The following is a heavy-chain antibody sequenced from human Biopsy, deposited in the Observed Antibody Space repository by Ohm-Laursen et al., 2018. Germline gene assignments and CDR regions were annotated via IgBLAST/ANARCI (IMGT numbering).Heavy chain of an antibody. Sequence: SDTLSLTCTVSGDSITTYYWDWIRQAPGKGLEWIGNIYYRGNTNYSPSLKSRVTISLDTSKNQFSLKLNSVTATDTAVYYCARGSNDFGGLYFPRWGQGTLLTVSS. V-gene: IGHV4-59*08. CDR3: ARGSNDFGGLYFPR. J-gene: IGHJ4*02. CDR1: GDSITTYY. D-gene: IGHD4-23*01. CDR2: IYYRGNT.